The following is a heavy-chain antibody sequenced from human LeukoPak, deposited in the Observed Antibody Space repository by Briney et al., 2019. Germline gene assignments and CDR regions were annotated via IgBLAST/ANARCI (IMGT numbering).Heavy chain of an antibody. D-gene: IGHD1-26*01. CDR2: ISWNSGSI. J-gene: IGHJ4*02. CDR3: AKDISPGGSYPDY. V-gene: IGHV3-9*01. CDR1: GFTFDDYA. Sequence: GGSLRLSCAASGFTFDDYAMHWVRQAPGKGLEWVSGISWNSGSIGYADSVKGRFTISRDNAKNSLYLQMNSLRAEDTAFYYCAKDISPGGSYPDYWGQGTLVTVSS.